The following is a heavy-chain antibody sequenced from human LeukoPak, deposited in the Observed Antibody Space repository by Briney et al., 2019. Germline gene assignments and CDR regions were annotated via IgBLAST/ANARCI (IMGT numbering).Heavy chain of an antibody. CDR2: IYYSGST. D-gene: IGHD3-16*01. V-gene: IGHV4-59*01. CDR1: GGSISSYH. CDR3: ARRNHPYPDGGGAFDI. Sequence: SETLSLTCTVSGGSISSYHWSWIRQPPGKGLEWIGYIYYSGSTNYNPSLESRVTISVDTSKNQFSLKLSSVTAADTAVYYCARRNHPYPDGGGAFDIWGQGTMVTVSS. J-gene: IGHJ3*02.